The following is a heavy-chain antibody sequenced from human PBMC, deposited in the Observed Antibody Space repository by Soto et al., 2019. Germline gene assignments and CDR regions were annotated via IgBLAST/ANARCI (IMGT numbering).Heavy chain of an antibody. Sequence: GGSLRLSCAASGFTFSRYAMSWVRQAPGKGLEWVSAISGSGGSTYYADSVKGRFTISRDNSKNSLYLQMNSLRAEDTAVYYCAKVLRHYYGSVSYYPKGPFDYSGQGTLVTVSS. CDR3: AKVLRHYYGSVSYYPKGPFDY. CDR1: GFTFSRYA. D-gene: IGHD3-10*01. J-gene: IGHJ4*02. V-gene: IGHV3-23*01. CDR2: ISGSGGST.